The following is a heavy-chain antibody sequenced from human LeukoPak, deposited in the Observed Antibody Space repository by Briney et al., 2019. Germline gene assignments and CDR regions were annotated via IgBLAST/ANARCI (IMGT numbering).Heavy chain of an antibody. J-gene: IGHJ4*02. D-gene: IGHD4-17*01. CDR3: AVMTTDYYCFDY. CDR2: INPSDGST. V-gene: IGHV1-46*01. CDR1: GYTFTSYY. Sequence: ASVKVSCKASGYTFTSYYMHWVRQAPGQGLEWMGLINPSDGSTSYAQKFQGRVTMTRDMSTSTVYLELSSLRSEDTAVYYCAVMTTDYYCFDYWGQGTLVTVSS.